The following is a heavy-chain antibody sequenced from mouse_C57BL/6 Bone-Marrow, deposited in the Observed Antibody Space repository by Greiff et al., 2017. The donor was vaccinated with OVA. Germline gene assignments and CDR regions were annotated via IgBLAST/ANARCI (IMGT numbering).Heavy chain of an antibody. D-gene: IGHD2-3*01. CDR2: IDPEDGDT. V-gene: IGHV14-1*01. CDR3: TNLPLDGYSPWFAY. J-gene: IGHJ3*01. Sequence: EVQLQQSGAELVRPGASVKLSCTASGFNIKDYSMHWVKQRPEQGLEWIGRIDPEDGDTEYAPKFQGKATMTADTSSNTAYLQLSSLTSEDTAVYYCTNLPLDGYSPWFAYWGQGTLVTVSA. CDR1: GFNIKDYS.